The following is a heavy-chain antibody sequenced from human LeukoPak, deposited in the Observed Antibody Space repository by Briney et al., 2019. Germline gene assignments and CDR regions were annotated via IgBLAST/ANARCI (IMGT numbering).Heavy chain of an antibody. CDR2: INHRGSS. D-gene: IGHD2-15*01. V-gene: IGHV4-34*01. CDR1: GESFSAYF. J-gene: IGHJ4*02. Sequence: PSETLSLTCAVYGESFSAYFWNWIRQAPGKPLEYIGEINHRGSSHYNPSLETRVTMAVDTSKNQFSLRLTSVTAADTAVYFCARGSSFDRYCSAGACDAGYYDSWGQGTPVTVSS. CDR3: ARGSSFDRYCSAGACDAGYYDS.